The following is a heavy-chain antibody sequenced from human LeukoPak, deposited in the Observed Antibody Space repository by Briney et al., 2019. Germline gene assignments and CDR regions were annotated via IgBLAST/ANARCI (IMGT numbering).Heavy chain of an antibody. D-gene: IGHD5-12*01. CDR2: IRGNWVTT. V-gene: IGHV3-23*01. Sequence: GGSLRLSCAASGFTFSSYGMNGVRQAPGKGLEWVSGIRGNWVTTYYADSVKGRFTISRDNSKNTLYLQMNSLRAEDTAVYYCARGPSGYHNTGGQGTLVTVSS. CDR3: ARGPSGYHNT. J-gene: IGHJ4*02. CDR1: GFTFSSYG.